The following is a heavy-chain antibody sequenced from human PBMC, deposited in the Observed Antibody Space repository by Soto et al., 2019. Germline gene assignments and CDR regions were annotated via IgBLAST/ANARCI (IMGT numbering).Heavy chain of an antibody. CDR3: ARDRYHYCSGGSCSGFDP. Sequence: ASVKVSCKASGYTFTSYGISWVRQAPGQGLEWMGWISAYNGNTNYAQKLQGRVTITTDTSTSTAYMELRSLRSDDTAVYYCARDRYHYCSGGSCSGFDPWGQGTLVTVSS. V-gene: IGHV1-18*01. J-gene: IGHJ5*02. CDR1: GYTFTSYG. CDR2: ISAYNGNT. D-gene: IGHD2-15*01.